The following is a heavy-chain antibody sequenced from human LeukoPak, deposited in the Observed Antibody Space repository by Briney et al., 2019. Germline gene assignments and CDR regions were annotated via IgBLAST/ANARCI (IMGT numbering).Heavy chain of an antibody. D-gene: IGHD1-26*01. J-gene: IGHJ6*03. V-gene: IGHV1-8*01. Sequence: ASVTVSCKASGYTFTSYDINWVRQAPGQGLEWMGWMNPNSGNTGYAQKFQGRVTMNRNTSRSTAYMELSSLRSEDTAVYYCARGRGVVGATSPTYYYYYYMDVWGKGTTVTVSS. CDR3: ARGRGVVGATSPTYYYYYYMDV. CDR2: MNPNSGNT. CDR1: GYTFTSYD.